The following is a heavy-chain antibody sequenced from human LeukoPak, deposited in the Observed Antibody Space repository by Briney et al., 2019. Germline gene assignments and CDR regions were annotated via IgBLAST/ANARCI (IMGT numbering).Heavy chain of an antibody. CDR2: IWYDGSFI. Sequence: PGGSLRFSCAASGFNFMNFGMHWVRQAPGKGLDWVAVIWYDGSFIYYADSVRGRFIISRDNAKNTLYLQMNSVRAEDTAIYYCAKVVQYTASTGTGLASWGQGTLVTVSS. D-gene: IGHD6-13*01. J-gene: IGHJ4*02. V-gene: IGHV3-33*06. CDR3: AKVVQYTASTGTGLAS. CDR1: GFNFMNFG.